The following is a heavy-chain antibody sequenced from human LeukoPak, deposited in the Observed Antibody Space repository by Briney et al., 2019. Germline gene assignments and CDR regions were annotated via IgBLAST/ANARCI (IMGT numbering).Heavy chain of an antibody. Sequence: GGSLRLSCAASGFSFTSYGMHRVRQAPGKGLEWVAFIWYNGNNEYYAESVKGRFTISRDNSKNTLYLQMNSLRAEDTAVYYCARECCWYSVGGYFQHWGQGTLVTVSS. J-gene: IGHJ1*01. CDR2: IWYNGNNE. CDR1: GFSFTSYG. CDR3: ARECCWYSVGGYFQH. V-gene: IGHV3-33*01. D-gene: IGHD2-21*02.